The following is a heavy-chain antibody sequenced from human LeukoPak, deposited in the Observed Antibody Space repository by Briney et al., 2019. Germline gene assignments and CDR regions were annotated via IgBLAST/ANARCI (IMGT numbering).Heavy chain of an antibody. CDR3: ASPRGYYDSSGYLSNWFDP. J-gene: IGHJ5*02. CDR2: IYHSGST. CDR1: GYSISSGYY. D-gene: IGHD3-22*01. V-gene: IGHV4-38-2*01. Sequence: SETLSLTCAVSGYSISSGYYCGWIRQPPGQGLEWIGSIYHSGSTYYNPSLKSRVTISVDTSKNQFSLKLSSVTAADTAVCYCASPRGYYDSSGYLSNWFDPWGQGTLVTVSS.